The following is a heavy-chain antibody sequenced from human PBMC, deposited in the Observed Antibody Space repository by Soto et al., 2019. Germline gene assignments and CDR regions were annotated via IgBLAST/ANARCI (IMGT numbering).Heavy chain of an antibody. D-gene: IGHD6-19*01. V-gene: IGHV1-24*01. CDR1: GYTLIELS. CDR3: ATASLYSSGWYYYVMDV. CDR2: FDPEDGET. J-gene: IGHJ6*02. Sequence: ASVKVSCKVSGYTLIELSMHWVRQAPGKGLEWMGGFDPEDGETIYAQKFQGRVTMTEDTSTDTAYMELSSLRSEDTAVYYCATASLYSSGWYYYVMDVWGQGTTVTVSS.